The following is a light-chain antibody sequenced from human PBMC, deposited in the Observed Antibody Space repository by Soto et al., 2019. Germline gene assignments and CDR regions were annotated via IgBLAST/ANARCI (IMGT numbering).Light chain of an antibody. V-gene: IGKV3-20*01. J-gene: IGKJ3*01. CDR3: QHYCRSPYT. Sequence: EIVLTQSPGTLSLSPGERATLSCRASQSVSSNNLAWYQQRPGQAPRVVIYGASTRATGIPERFSGSGSGTDFTLTISRLEPEDFAVYYCQHYCRSPYTFGPGAKVDIK. CDR1: QSVSSNN. CDR2: GAS.